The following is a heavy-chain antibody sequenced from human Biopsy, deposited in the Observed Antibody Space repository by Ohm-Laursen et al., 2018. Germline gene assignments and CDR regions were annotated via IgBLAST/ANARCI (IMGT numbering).Heavy chain of an antibody. CDR2: TSISGTFT. V-gene: IGHV3-21*01. J-gene: IGHJ3*01. CDR1: GFNFSTYG. D-gene: IGHD2/OR15-2a*01. CDR3: TRDTTYYAGTTYYGALDV. Sequence: SLRLSCTASGFNFSTYGMSWVRQVAGKGLEWVSGTSISGTFTHYADSVKGRFTISRDNAKNSLYLQMNSLRAEDTAVYYCTRDTTYYAGTTYYGALDVWGQGTTVTVSS.